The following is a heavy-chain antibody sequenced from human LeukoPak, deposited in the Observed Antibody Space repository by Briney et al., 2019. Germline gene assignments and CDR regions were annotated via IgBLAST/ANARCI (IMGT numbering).Heavy chain of an antibody. Sequence: GGSLRLSCAASGFTFSDYYMTWIRQAPGKGLEWVSYISRGGSTISYADSVKGRFTISRDNAKNSLYLQMNSLRVEDTAVYYCAPGGDYCSSSSCPSWGQGTIVTVSS. CDR2: ISRGGSTI. V-gene: IGHV3-11*01. J-gene: IGHJ3*01. CDR3: APGGDYCSSSSCPS. D-gene: IGHD2-2*01. CDR1: GFTFSDYY.